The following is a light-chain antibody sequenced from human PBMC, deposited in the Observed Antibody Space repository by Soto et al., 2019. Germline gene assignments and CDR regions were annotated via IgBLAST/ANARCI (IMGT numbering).Light chain of an antibody. CDR1: SGSVSTSYY. CDR3: VLYMGSGISV. V-gene: IGLV8-61*01. J-gene: IGLJ2*01. CDR2: NTN. Sequence: QTVVTQEPSFSVSPGGTVTLTCGLSSGSVSTSYYPSWYQQTPGQAPRTLIYNTNTRSSGVPDRFSASILGDKAALTITGAQADDESDYACVLYMGSGISVFGGGTKLTVL.